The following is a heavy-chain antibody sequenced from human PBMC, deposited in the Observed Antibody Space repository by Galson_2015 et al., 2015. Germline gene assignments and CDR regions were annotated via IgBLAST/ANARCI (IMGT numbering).Heavy chain of an antibody. CDR2: ISAYNGNT. CDR1: GYTFTSYG. D-gene: IGHD4-17*01. Sequence: QSGAEVKKPGASVKVSCKASGYTFTSYGISWVRQAPGQGLEWMGWISAYNGNTNYAQKLQGRVTMTTDTSTSTAYMELRSLRSDDTAAYYCARAFTVTTFPSGSKYYYYYYMDVWGKGTTVTVSS. CDR3: ARAFTVTTFPSGSKYYYYYYMDV. J-gene: IGHJ6*03. V-gene: IGHV1-18*01.